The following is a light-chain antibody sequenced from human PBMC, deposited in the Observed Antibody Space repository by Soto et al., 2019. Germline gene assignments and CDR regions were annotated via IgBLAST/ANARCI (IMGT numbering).Light chain of an antibody. V-gene: IGLV2-23*01. Sequence: QSVLTQPASVSGSPGQSITFSCTGTRSDVGNYNLVSWYQQRPGKAPKLMIYEGSKRPSGVSDRFSGSKSGITASLTISGLQAEDEADYYCCSYADTTTSVFGTGTKVTVL. CDR2: EGS. CDR3: CSYADTTTSV. CDR1: RSDVGNYNL. J-gene: IGLJ1*01.